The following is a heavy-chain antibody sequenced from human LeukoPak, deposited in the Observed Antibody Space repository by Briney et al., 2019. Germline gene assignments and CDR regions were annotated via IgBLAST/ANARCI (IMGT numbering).Heavy chain of an antibody. D-gene: IGHD5-24*01. CDR1: GSTFSSYW. V-gene: IGHV3-53*01. Sequence: GGSLRLSCAASGSTFSSYWMSWVRQAPGKGLEWVSVIHTGGSTYYADSVKGRFTISRDTSNNTLYLQMNSLRADDTAVYYCAREGKWLQLRYFDYWGQGTLVTVSS. CDR3: AREGKWLQLRYFDY. J-gene: IGHJ4*02. CDR2: IHTGGST.